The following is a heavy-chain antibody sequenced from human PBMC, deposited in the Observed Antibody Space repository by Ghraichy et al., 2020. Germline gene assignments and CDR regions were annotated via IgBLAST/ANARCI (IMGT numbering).Heavy chain of an antibody. V-gene: IGHV3-7*01. D-gene: IGHD3-10*01. CDR2: IKQDGSQK. Sequence: GGSLRLSCAASGFTFSDYWMSWVRQAPGKGLEWVANIKQDGSQKYYVDFVKGQFTISRDNAKNSLYLQMNSLRAEDTAVYYCSRDIQGSRDYGMDVWGQRNPVTV. J-gene: IGHJ6*02. CDR3: SRDIQGSRDYGMDV. CDR1: GFTFSDYW.